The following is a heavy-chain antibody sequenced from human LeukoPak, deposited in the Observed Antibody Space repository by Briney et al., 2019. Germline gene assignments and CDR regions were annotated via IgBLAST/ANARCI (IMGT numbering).Heavy chain of an antibody. D-gene: IGHD3-10*01. V-gene: IGHV3-53*01. CDR2: IYSGGST. Sequence: PGGSLRLSCAASGFTVSSNYMSWVRQAPGKGLEWVSVIYSGGSTYYADSAKGRFTISRDNSKNTLYLQMNSLRAEDTAVYYCARVLWFGETNWFDPWGQGTLVTVSS. J-gene: IGHJ5*02. CDR3: ARVLWFGETNWFDP. CDR1: GFTVSSNY.